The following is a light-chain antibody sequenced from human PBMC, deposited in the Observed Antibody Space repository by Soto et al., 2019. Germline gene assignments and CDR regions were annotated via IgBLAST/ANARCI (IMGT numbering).Light chain of an antibody. CDR2: TAS. J-gene: IGKJ5*01. V-gene: IGKV1-39*01. CDR3: QQSYSTPIS. CDR1: QGVSAY. Sequence: DIQMTQSPSSLSASVGDRVSITCRASQGVSAYLLWYQQKPGKAPNLLMYTASNLQSGVPSRFSGSGSGTDFTLTISSLQPEDFATYYCQQSYSTPISFGQGTRLEIK.